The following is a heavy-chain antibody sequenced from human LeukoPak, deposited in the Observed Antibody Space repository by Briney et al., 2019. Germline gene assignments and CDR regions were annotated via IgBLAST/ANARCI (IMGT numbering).Heavy chain of an antibody. J-gene: IGHJ6*02. D-gene: IGHD1-7*01. V-gene: IGHV4-59*01. CDR2: IYYSGST. CDR3: ARVKTGTTSGPRDYYYYYGMDV. CDR1: GGSISSFY. Sequence: SETLSLTCTVSGGSISSFYWSCIRQPPGKGLEWSGYIYYSGSTNYNPSLKTRVTISVDTSKNQFSLKLSSVTAADPAVYYCARVKTGTTSGPRDYYYYYGMDVWGQGTTVTVSS.